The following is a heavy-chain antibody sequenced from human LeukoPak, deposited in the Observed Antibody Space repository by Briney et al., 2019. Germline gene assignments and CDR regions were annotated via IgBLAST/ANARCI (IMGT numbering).Heavy chain of an antibody. Sequence: GRSLRLSCAASGFTFSSYGMHWVRQAPGKGLEWVAVISYDGSNKYYADSVKGRFTISRDNSKNTLYLQMNTLRAEDTAVYYCAKGVRYLDWWILDYWGQGTLVPVSS. J-gene: IGHJ4*02. V-gene: IGHV3-30*18. CDR3: AKGVRYLDWWILDY. CDR1: GFTFSSYG. CDR2: ISYDGSNK. D-gene: IGHD3-9*01.